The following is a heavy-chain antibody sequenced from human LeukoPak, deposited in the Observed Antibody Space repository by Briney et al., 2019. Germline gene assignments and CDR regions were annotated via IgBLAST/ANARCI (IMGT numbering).Heavy chain of an antibody. CDR2: IYYSGST. CDR3: ARQGITIFGVALNNWFDP. Sequence: SETLSLTCTVSGGSISSSSYYWGWIRQPPGKGLEWIGSIYYSGSTYYNPSLKSRVTISVDTSKNQFSLKLSSVTAAGTAVYYCARQGITIFGVALNNWFDPWGQGTLVTVSS. V-gene: IGHV4-39*01. D-gene: IGHD3-3*01. J-gene: IGHJ5*02. CDR1: GGSISSSSYY.